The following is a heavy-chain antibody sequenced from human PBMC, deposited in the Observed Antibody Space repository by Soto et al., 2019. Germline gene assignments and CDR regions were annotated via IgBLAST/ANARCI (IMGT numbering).Heavy chain of an antibody. J-gene: IGHJ6*03. CDR3: AKDTTVAYYYYMDV. CDR1: GFTFSSYG. CDR2: ISYDGSNK. V-gene: IGHV3-30*18. D-gene: IGHD4-4*01. Sequence: QVQLVESGGGVVQPGRSLRLSCAASGFTFSSYGMHWVRQAPGKGLEWVAVISYDGSNKYYADSVKGRLTISRDNSKNTLYLQMNSLRAEDTAVYYCAKDTTVAYYYYMDVWGKGTTVTVSS.